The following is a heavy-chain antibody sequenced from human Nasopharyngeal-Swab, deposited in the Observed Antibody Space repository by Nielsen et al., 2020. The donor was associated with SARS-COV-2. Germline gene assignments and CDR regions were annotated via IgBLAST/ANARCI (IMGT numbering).Heavy chain of an antibody. V-gene: IGHV3-7*04. J-gene: IGHJ2*01. CDR2: IKQDGSEK. CDR3: ARGGWYFDF. CDR1: GFSFSSYW. Sequence: GGSLRLSCAASGFSFSSYWMSWVRQAPGKGLEWVANIKQDGSEKYYVDSVKGRFTISRDNAKNSLYLQMNSLGAEDTTVYYCARGGWYFDFWGRGTLVTVSS.